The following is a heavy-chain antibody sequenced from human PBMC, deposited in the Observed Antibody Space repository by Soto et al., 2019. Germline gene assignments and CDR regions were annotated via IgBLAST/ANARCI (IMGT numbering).Heavy chain of an antibody. CDR3: ARDLMVVGVAGTGGY. V-gene: IGHV3-33*01. J-gene: IGHJ4*02. CDR1: GFTFSSYG. CDR2: IWDDGSNK. D-gene: IGHD6-19*01. Sequence: QVQLVESGGGVVQPGRSLRLSCAASGFTFSSYGMHWVRQAPGKGLEWVAVIWDDGSNKYYADSVKGRFTISRDNSKNTLYLQMNSLRAEDTAVYYCARDLMVVGVAGTGGYWGQGTLVTVSS.